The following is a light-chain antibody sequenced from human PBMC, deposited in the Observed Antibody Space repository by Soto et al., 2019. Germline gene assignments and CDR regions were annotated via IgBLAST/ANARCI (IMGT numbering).Light chain of an antibody. CDR3: HQYYSYPRT. V-gene: IGKV1-8*01. Sequence: AIRMTQSPSSFSASTGDRVTITCRASQGISSYLAWYQQKPGKAPKLLIYAASTLQSGVPSRFSGSGSGTEFTLTISCLQSEDVETYYCHQYYSYPRTFGHGTKVDIK. J-gene: IGKJ3*01. CDR2: AAS. CDR1: QGISSY.